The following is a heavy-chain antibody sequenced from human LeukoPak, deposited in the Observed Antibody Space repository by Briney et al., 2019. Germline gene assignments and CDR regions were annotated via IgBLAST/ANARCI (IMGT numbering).Heavy chain of an antibody. D-gene: IGHD3-10*01. J-gene: IGHJ6*02. CDR2: INHRGGT. CDR3: TRAGPNYYYYGLDV. Sequence: PSETLSLTCAVYGGSFSGYYWSWIRQPPGQGLEWIGEINHRGGTNYNPSLKSRVTISADTSNNQFSLKLRSVTAADTAVYYCTRAGPNYYYYGLDVWGQGTTVTVSS. V-gene: IGHV4-34*01. CDR1: GGSFSGYY.